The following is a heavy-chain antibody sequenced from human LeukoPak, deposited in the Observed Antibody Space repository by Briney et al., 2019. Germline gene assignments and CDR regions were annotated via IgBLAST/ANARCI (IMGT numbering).Heavy chain of an antibody. CDR2: LIPNFGTA. J-gene: IGHJ4*02. Sequence: SVKVSCKASGDTFSTYAITWVRQAPGQGLEWMGGLIPNFGTARGAQKFQGRVTITADEFTSTAYMELSSLRSEDTAVYYCARVRVSGVDFGDYDEVFWGQGTLVTVSS. CDR1: GDTFSTYA. D-gene: IGHD4-17*01. V-gene: IGHV1-69*13. CDR3: ARVRVSGVDFGDYDEVF.